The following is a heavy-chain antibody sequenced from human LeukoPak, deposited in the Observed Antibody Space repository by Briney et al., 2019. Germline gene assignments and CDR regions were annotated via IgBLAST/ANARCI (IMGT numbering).Heavy chain of an antibody. J-gene: IGHJ3*02. D-gene: IGHD2-2*01. Sequence: TGGSLRLSCAASEFTFSNYWMSWVRQAPGKGLEWVANIKQDGSEKYYVDSVKGRFTISRDNAKNSLYLQMNSLRAEDTAVYYCARHRSSNTWYAAFDIWGQGTMVTVSS. CDR1: EFTFSNYW. CDR3: ARHRSSNTWYAAFDI. CDR2: IKQDGSEK. V-gene: IGHV3-7*04.